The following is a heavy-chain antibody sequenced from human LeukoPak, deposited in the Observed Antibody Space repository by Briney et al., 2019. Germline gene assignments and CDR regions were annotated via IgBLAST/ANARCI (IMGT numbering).Heavy chain of an antibody. CDR1: GGSISSHY. J-gene: IGHJ4*02. D-gene: IGHD3-10*01. CDR3: ARDLQAGISDY. V-gene: IGHV4-59*11. Sequence: SETLSLTCTVSGGSISSHYWSWIRQPPGKGLEWIGYINYSGSTNYNPSLKSRVTISVDTSKNQFSLKLSSVAAADTAVYYCARDLQAGISDYWGQGTLVTVSS. CDR2: INYSGST.